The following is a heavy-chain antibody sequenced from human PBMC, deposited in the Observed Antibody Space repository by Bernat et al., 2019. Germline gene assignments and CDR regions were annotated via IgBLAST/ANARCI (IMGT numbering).Heavy chain of an antibody. Sequence: EVQLVESGGGPVKPGGSLRLSCAASGFTFSSYSMNWVRQAPGKGLEWVSSISSSSSYIYYADSVKGRFTISRDNAKNSLYLQMNSLRAEDTAVYYCARGGGSYYATWFDPWGQGTLVTVSS. V-gene: IGHV3-21*01. CDR3: ARGGGSYYATWFDP. CDR2: ISSSSSYI. J-gene: IGHJ5*02. CDR1: GFTFSSYS. D-gene: IGHD1-26*01.